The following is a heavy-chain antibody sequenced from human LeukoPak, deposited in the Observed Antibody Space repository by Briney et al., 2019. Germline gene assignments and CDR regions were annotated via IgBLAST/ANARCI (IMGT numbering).Heavy chain of an antibody. CDR2: MNTNSGNT. V-gene: IGHV1-8*02. Sequence: GASVKVSCKTSGYTFTSYDINWVRQAPGQGLEWMGWMNTNSGNTGYAQKFQGRVTMTRSTSISTAYMELSSLRSEDTAVYYCASIKYYGMDVWGQGTTVTVSS. J-gene: IGHJ6*02. CDR3: ASIKYYGMDV. D-gene: IGHD3-10*01. CDR1: GYTFTSYD.